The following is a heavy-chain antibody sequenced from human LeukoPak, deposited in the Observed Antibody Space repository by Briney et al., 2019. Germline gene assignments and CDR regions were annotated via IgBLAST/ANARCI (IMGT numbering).Heavy chain of an antibody. CDR3: ARRYGGRDWFDP. D-gene: IGHD5-12*01. J-gene: IGHJ5*02. CDR2: INYSGTT. CDR1: GGSISSSPYY. Sequence: SETLSLTCSISGGSISSSPYYWGWVRQPPGKGLEWIASINYSGTTYYNSSLRSRVTISVDTSKDQFSLQLSSVTAADTAVYFCARRYGGRDWFDPWGQGTLVTVSS. V-gene: IGHV4-39*07.